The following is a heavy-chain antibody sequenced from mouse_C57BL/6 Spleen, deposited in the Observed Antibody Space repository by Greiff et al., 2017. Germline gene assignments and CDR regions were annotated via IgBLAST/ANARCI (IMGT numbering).Heavy chain of an antibody. CDR3: ARYSFRQLSYHGYFDY. CDR2: IRNKANGYTT. CDR1: GFTFTDYY. J-gene: IGHJ2*01. Sequence: EVKLVESGGGLVQPGGSLSLSCAASGFTFTDYYMSWVRQPPGKALEWLGFIRNKANGYTTEYSASVKGRFTISRDNSQSILYLQMNALRAEDSATYYCARYSFRQLSYHGYFDYWGQGTTLTVSS. D-gene: IGHD3-2*02. V-gene: IGHV7-3*01.